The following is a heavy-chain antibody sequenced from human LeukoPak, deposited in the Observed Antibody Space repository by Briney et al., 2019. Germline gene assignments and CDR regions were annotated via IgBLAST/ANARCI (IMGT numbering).Heavy chain of an antibody. CDR2: ISSNSYEI. V-gene: IGHV3-21*01. D-gene: IGHD2-15*01. CDR1: KFTFSSYV. J-gene: IGHJ4*02. CDR3: ARATRGVASDFDY. Sequence: GGSLRLSCGVSKFTFSSYVMNWVRQAPGKGLEWVSSISSNSYEIYYADSVRGRFTISRDNANNSLYLQMNSLRAEDTGVYYCARATRGVASDFDYWGQGTLVTVSS.